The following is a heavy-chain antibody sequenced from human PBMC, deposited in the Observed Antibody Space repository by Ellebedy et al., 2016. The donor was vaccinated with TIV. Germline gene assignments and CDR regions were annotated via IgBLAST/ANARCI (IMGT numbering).Heavy chain of an antibody. V-gene: IGHV3-7*01. J-gene: IGHJ5*02. CDR3: ARRGSYGDYAVQVNSWFDT. D-gene: IGHD4-17*01. Sequence: GGSLRLSCAASGFSFRSYWMSWVRQAPGKGPEWVANIYQDGSDQYYADSVKGRFNISRDNANKSLFLQMNSLRVDDTAVYYCARRGSYGDYAVQVNSWFDTWGQGTLVSVSS. CDR2: IYQDGSDQ. CDR1: GFSFRSYW.